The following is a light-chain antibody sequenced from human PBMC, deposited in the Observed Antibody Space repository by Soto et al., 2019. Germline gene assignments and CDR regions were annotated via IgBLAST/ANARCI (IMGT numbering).Light chain of an antibody. J-gene: IGLJ1*01. CDR2: DVT. CDR1: SSDVGGYNY. V-gene: IGLV2-14*03. CDR3: SSYTSSTTFV. Sequence: QSVVTQPASVSGSPGQSITLSSTGTSSDVGGYNYVSWYQQHPGKAPKLMISDVTSRPSGVSNRFSGSKSGNTASLTISGLQAEDEAEYYCSSYTSSTTFVFGTGTKVTVL.